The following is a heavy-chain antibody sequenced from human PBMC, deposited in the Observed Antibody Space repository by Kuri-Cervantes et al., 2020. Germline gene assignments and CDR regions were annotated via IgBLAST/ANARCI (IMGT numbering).Heavy chain of an antibody. D-gene: IGHD2-2*01. V-gene: IGHV4-34*01. Sequence: SETLSLTCAVYGGSFSDYYWSWIRQPPGKGLEWIGEINHSGSTNYNLSLKSRVTISVDTSKNQFSLKLSSVTAADTAVYYCARDNIVVVPAASGGFDPWGQGTLVTVSS. J-gene: IGHJ5*02. CDR2: INHSGST. CDR3: ARDNIVVVPAASGGFDP. CDR1: GGSFSDYY.